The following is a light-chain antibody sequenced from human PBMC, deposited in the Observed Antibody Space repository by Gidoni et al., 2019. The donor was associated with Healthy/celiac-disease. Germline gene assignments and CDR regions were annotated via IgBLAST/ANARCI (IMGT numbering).Light chain of an antibody. CDR3: SSYAGSNNPYV. CDR1: SSDVGGYNY. V-gene: IGLV2-8*01. CDR2: EVS. Sequence: QSPSPQPPPAPGSPAPSVTISCTGTSSDVGGYNYVSWYQQHPGKAPKLMIYEVSKRPSGVPDRFSGSKSGNTASLTVSGLQAEDEADYYCSSYAGSNNPYVFGTGTKVTVL. J-gene: IGLJ1*01.